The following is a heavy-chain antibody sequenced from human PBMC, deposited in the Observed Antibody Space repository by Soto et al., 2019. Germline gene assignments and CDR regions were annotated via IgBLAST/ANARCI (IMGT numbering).Heavy chain of an antibody. CDR3: AADPGDDFWSGYYTSFRY. CDR1: GFTFTSSA. CDR2: IVVGSGNT. J-gene: IGHJ4*02. Sequence: SVKVSCKASGFTFTSSAMQWERQARGQRLEWIGWIVVGSGNTNYAQKFQERVTITRDMSTSAAYMELSSLRSEDTAVYYCAADPGDDFWSGYYTSFRYWGQGTLVTVSS. D-gene: IGHD3-3*01. V-gene: IGHV1-58*02.